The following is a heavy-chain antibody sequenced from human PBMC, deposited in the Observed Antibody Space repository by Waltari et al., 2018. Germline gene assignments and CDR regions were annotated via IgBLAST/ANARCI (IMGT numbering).Heavy chain of an antibody. CDR1: GFPVSRFG. CDR3: VGWNDPINS. J-gene: IGHJ4*02. D-gene: IGHD1-1*01. Sequence: EAQLVQSGGGLVQPGGSLTLSCAASGFPVSRFGMPWNRQAPGQGLQWVAHIGPDGSDKYYVDSVKGRFTISRDNAENSLLLQMSSLRVEDTALYYCVGWNDPINSWGQGTLVAVSS. CDR2: IGPDGSDK. V-gene: IGHV3-7*01.